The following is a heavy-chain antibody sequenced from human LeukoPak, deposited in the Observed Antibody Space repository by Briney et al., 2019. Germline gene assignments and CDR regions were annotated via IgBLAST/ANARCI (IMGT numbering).Heavy chain of an antibody. V-gene: IGHV3-23*01. J-gene: IGHJ4*02. D-gene: IGHD6-13*01. CDR3: AKGRYTTSWYNFDY. Sequence: GGSLRLSCAVSGFTFRNYAMSWIRQAPGTGPEWVSAISASDGGRYYSDSVKGRFTISRDNSNNMLDLQMNSLRAEDTAVYYCAKGRYTTSWYNFDYWGQGTLVTVSS. CDR1: GFTFRNYA. CDR2: ISASDGGR.